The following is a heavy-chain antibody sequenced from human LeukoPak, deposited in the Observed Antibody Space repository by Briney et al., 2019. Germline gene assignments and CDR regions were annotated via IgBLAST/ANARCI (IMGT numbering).Heavy chain of an antibody. Sequence: GGSLRLSCAASGFTFSSYAMSWVRQAPGKGLEWVSAISGSGGSTYYADSVKGRFTISRDNSKNTLYLQMNSLRAGDTAVYYCAKDPRGTLWGYFDYWGQGTLVTVSS. CDR1: GFTFSSYA. J-gene: IGHJ4*02. CDR3: AKDPRGTLWGYFDY. V-gene: IGHV3-23*01. D-gene: IGHD5-18*01. CDR2: ISGSGGST.